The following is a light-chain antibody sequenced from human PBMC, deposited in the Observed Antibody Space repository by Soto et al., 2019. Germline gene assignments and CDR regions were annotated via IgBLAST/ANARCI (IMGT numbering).Light chain of an antibody. Sequence: QSALTQPASVSGSPGQSITISCTGTSSDVGNYKLVSWYQQHPGKAPQLMIYDGSERPSGVSNRFSGSKSGNTASLTISGLQAEDEADYYCCSCAAGSTSVVFGGGTKLTVL. CDR3: CSCAAGSTSVV. CDR2: DGS. J-gene: IGLJ2*01. V-gene: IGLV2-23*01. CDR1: SSDVGNYKL.